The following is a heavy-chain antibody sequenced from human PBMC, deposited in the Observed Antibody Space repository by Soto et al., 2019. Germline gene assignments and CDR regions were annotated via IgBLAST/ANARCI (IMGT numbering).Heavy chain of an antibody. CDR2: ISYDGRNT. CDR1: GVTLNSSG. CDR3: AKDYCSSTSCLIWNWFDP. J-gene: IGHJ5*02. V-gene: IGHV3-30*02. D-gene: IGHD2-2*01. Sequence: VGSPRLCGAASGVTLNSSGMPWLRKAQGKGLEWVAFISYDGRNTYYADSVKGRFTISRDNSKNTLYLQMNSLRPEDTAVYYCAKDYCSSTSCLIWNWFDPWGQGTLVTVSS.